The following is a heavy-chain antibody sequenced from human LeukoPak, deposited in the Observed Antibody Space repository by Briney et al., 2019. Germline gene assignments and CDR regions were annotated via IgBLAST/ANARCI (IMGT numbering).Heavy chain of an antibody. J-gene: IGHJ3*02. CDR3: ARVFPMIWGAFDI. CDR1: GGSISSSSYY. V-gene: IGHV4-39*07. CDR2: IYYSGST. Sequence: PSETLSLTCTVSGGSISSSSYYWGWIRQPPGKGLEWIGSIYYSGSTYYNPSLKSRVTISVDTSKNQFSLKLSSVTAADTAVYYCARVFPMIWGAFDIWGQGTMVTVSS. D-gene: IGHD3-22*01.